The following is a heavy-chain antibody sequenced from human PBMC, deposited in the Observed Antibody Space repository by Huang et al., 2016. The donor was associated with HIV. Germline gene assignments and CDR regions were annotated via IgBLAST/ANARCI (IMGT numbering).Heavy chain of an antibody. Sequence: QVQLVESGAELKKPGASVRVSCKVSGYTVRELSLHWVRQAPEKGLEWMGGFDPEEVETIYAQRLQGRVTMTEDTSTDTAYMELSSLRPEDTAVYYCATSTPDVGAGVLRSAFDIWGQGTMVTVSS. CDR2: FDPEEVET. J-gene: IGHJ3*02. D-gene: IGHD2-15*01. CDR1: GYTVRELS. V-gene: IGHV1-24*01. CDR3: ATSTPDVGAGVLRSAFDI.